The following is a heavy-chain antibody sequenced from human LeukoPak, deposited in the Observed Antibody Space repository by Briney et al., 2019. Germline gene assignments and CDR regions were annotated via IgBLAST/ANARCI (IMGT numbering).Heavy chain of an antibody. D-gene: IGHD6-13*01. J-gene: IGHJ4*02. CDR3: ARQSSSWYYFDY. Sequence: GGSLRLSCAASGFTFSSYAMNWVRQAPGKGLEWVSAISGSGGSSGGSTYYADSVKGRFTISRDNSKNTLYLQMNSLRAEDTAVYYCARQSSSWYYFDYWGQGTLVTVSS. CDR2: ISGSGGSSGGST. V-gene: IGHV3-23*01. CDR1: GFTFSSYA.